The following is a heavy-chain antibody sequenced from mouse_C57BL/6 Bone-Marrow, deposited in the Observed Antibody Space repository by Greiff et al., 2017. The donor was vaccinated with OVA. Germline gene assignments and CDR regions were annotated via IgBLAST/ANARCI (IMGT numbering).Heavy chain of an antibody. Sequence: EVKVEESGPGLVKPSQSLSLTCSVTGYSITSGYYWNWIRQFPGNKLEWMGYISYDGSNNYNPSLKNRISITRDTSKNQFFLKLNSVTTEDTATYYCARGGGRGDAMDYWGQGTSVTVSS. V-gene: IGHV3-6*01. D-gene: IGHD1-1*01. CDR3: ARGGGRGDAMDY. CDR1: GYSITSGYY. J-gene: IGHJ4*01. CDR2: ISYDGSN.